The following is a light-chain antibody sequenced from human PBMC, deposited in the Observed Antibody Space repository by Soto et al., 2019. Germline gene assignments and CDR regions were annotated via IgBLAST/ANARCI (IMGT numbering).Light chain of an antibody. CDR1: SSDIGGSKY. CDR3: SSKRSSDTLYV. Sequence: QSVLTQPASLSGSPGQSITISCAGTSSDIGGSKYVSWYQQHPGKAPKPIIYEVTYRPSGVSARFSGSKSGNTASLTVSGLQAEDEADYYCSSKRSSDTLYVFGTGTKVTVL. CDR2: EVT. J-gene: IGLJ1*01. V-gene: IGLV2-14*01.